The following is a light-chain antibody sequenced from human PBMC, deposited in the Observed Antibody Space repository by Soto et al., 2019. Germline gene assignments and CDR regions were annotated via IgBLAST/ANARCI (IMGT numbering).Light chain of an antibody. CDR2: DVS. CDR3: NSYTSSSTLYV. CDR1: SSDVGGFNY. J-gene: IGLJ1*01. Sequence: QSALTQPASVSGSPGQSITISCSGTSSDVGGFNYVSWYQQHPGKAPKLMIYDVSNRPSGVSYRFSGSKSGNTASLTISGLQAEDEADYYCNSYTSSSTLYVFGTGTKAPS. V-gene: IGLV2-14*03.